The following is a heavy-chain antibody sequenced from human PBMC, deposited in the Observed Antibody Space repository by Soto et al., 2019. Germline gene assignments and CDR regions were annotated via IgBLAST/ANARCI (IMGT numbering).Heavy chain of an antibody. CDR3: ARHRGYYYGAGSYYRGDFDY. CDR2: IYDSGST. V-gene: IGHV4-39*01. Sequence: PSETLSLTCTVSGGSISSSSYNWGWIRQPPWKGLEWIGSIYDSGSTYSNPSLKSRVTISVDTSKNQFSLKLSSVTAADTAVYYCARHRGYYYGAGSYYRGDFDYWGQGTLVTVSS. J-gene: IGHJ4*02. CDR1: GGSISSSSYN. D-gene: IGHD3-10*01.